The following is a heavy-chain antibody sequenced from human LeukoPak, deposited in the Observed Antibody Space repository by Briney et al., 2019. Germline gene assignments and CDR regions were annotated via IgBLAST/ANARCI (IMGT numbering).Heavy chain of an antibody. D-gene: IGHD2-15*01. CDR2: INPNSGGT. J-gene: IGHJ3*02. CDR1: GYTFTGYY. V-gene: IGHV1-2*02. CDR3: ARGGIGYCSGGSCPMAFDI. Sequence: GASVKVSCKASGYTFTGYYMHWVRQAPGQGLEWTGWINPNSGGTNYAQKFQGRVTMTRDTSISTAYMELSRLRSDDTAVYYCARGGIGYCSGGSCPMAFDIWGQGTMVTVSS.